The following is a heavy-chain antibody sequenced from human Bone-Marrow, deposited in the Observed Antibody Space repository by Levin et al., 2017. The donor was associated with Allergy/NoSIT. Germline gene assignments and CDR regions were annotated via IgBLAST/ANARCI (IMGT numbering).Heavy chain of an antibody. D-gene: IGHD4-17*01. CDR1: GFNFFNHW. CDR2: IDTYGSRT. CDR3: VRDVNGYFDY. Sequence: GGSLRLSCAASGFNFFNHWMQWVRQTPGKGLVWVSRIDTYGSRTNYADSVKGRFTISRDNAKNTLYLQMNSLRVEDTAVYYCVRDVNGYFDYWGQGVLVTVSS. V-gene: IGHV3-74*01. J-gene: IGHJ4*02.